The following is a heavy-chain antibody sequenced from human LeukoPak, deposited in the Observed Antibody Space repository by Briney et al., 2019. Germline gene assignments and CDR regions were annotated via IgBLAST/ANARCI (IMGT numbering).Heavy chain of an antibody. CDR3: ARLSSGQHDAFDI. CDR1: GGSISSSSYY. CDR2: IYYSGST. Sequence: PSETLSLTCTVSGGSISSSSYYWGWIRHPPGKGLEWIGSIYYSGSTYYSPSLKSRVTISVDTSKNQFSLKLSSVTAADTAVYYCARLSSGQHDAFDIWGQGTMVTVSS. J-gene: IGHJ3*02. D-gene: IGHD6-13*01. V-gene: IGHV4-39*01.